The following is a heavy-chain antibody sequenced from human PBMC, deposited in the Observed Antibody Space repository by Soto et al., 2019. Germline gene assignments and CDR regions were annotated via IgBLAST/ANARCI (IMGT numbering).Heavy chain of an antibody. CDR2: LYSSGST. D-gene: IGHD2-8*01. CDR3: VRGTDGATVAACHRYFDA. V-gene: IGHV4-30-4*01. Sequence: QVRLQESGPGLVKPSQTLSLTCTVSGGSLNSDSYYWGWIRQPPGKGLEWIGYLYSSGSTYSNPSLKSPAAMSVDTSQNHFSLTLTSVTAADTAVYFCVRGTDGATVAACHRYFDAWGQGIPVAVSS. J-gene: IGHJ4*02. CDR1: GGSLNSDSYY.